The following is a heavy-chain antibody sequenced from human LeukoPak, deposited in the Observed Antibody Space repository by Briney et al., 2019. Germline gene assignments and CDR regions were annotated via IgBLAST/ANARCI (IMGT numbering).Heavy chain of an antibody. V-gene: IGHV4-34*01. D-gene: IGHD3-10*01. J-gene: IGHJ4*02. CDR2: INHSGST. CDR3: TRWRGYFDY. Sequence: SETLSLTCAVYGGSFSGYYWSWIRQPPGKGLEWIGEINHSGSTNYNPSLKSRVTISVDTSKNQFSLKLSSVTAADTAVYYCTRWRGYFDYWGQGTLVTVSS. CDR1: GGSFSGYY.